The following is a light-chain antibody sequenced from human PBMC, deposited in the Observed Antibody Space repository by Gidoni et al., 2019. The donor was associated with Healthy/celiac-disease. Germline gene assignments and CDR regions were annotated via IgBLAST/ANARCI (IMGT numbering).Light chain of an antibody. V-gene: IGKV3-11*01. Sequence: EIVFTQSPATLSLSPGERATLSCRARQSVSSYLAWYQQKPGQAPRLLIYDASNRANGIPARFRGSGSGTDFTLTISSIEPEDFAVDYCQQRRNWPRGTFGKGTKVEIK. CDR2: DAS. J-gene: IGKJ1*01. CDR3: QQRRNWPRGT. CDR1: QSVSSY.